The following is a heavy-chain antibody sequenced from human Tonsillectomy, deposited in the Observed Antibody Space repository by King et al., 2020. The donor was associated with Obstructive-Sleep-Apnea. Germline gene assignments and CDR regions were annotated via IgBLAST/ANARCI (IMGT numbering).Heavy chain of an antibody. CDR2: ISWNSCRL. J-gene: IGHJ4*02. CDR1: GFIVYDYA. Sequence: VQLVESGGGLVQPGRSLRLSCAASGFIVYDYAMHWVRQAPGKVLEWVSGISWNSCRLGYADSVKGRFTISRDNAKNSLHLQMNSLRAEDTAFYYCAKDNSSGWYRGLDYWGQGTLVIVSS. D-gene: IGHD6-19*01. CDR3: AKDNSSGWYRGLDY. V-gene: IGHV3-9*01.